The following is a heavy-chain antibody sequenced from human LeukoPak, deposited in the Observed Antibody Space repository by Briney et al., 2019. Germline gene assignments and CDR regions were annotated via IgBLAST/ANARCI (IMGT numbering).Heavy chain of an antibody. CDR1: GYDFTSYA. D-gene: IGHD2/OR15-2a*01. J-gene: IGHJ4*02. CDR2: INVVNDNT. CDR3: ARAPLTTYPW. Sequence: ASVKVSCKTSGYDFTSYAMHWVRQAPGQRLERMGWINVVNDNTKLSQKFQGRVTITSDTSASTAYMEMSSLRFDDTAVYYCARAPLTTYPWWGQGTLVTVSS. V-gene: IGHV1-3*01.